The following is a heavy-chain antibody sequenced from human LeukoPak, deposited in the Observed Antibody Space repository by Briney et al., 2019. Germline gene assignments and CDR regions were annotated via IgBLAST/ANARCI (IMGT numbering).Heavy chain of an antibody. Sequence: GGSPRLSCAASGFTFSSYAMHWVRQAPGKGLEYVPVISSNGGSTYYANSVKGRFTISRDNSKNTLYLQMGSLRAEDMAVYYCARGPYCGGDCYSFYYFDYWGQGTLVTVSS. D-gene: IGHD2-21*02. CDR1: GFTFSSYA. V-gene: IGHV3-64*01. J-gene: IGHJ4*02. CDR2: ISSNGGST. CDR3: ARGPYCGGDCYSFYYFDY.